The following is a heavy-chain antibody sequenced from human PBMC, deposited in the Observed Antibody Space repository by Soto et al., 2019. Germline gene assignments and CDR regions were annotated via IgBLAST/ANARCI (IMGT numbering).Heavy chain of an antibody. CDR2: TSAGGRST. V-gene: IGHV3-23*01. J-gene: IGHJ4*02. Sequence: GGSLRLSCAASGFSFSTYAMSWVRQAPGKGLEWVSATSAGGRSTYYADSVKGRFTISRDNSKNTLYLHMNSLRAEDTAVYYCAKESKSSSSNVDYWGQGTLVTVSS. D-gene: IGHD6-6*01. CDR1: GFSFSTYA. CDR3: AKESKSSSSNVDY.